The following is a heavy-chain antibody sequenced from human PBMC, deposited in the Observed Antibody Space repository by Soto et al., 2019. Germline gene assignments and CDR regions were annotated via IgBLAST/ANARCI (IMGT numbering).Heavy chain of an antibody. CDR1: GFSFSSYA. D-gene: IGHD6-13*01. V-gene: IGHV3-30*18. CDR3: AKDLVGAAVTYYYYYGMDV. Sequence: GGSLRLSCVASGFSFSSYAMNWVRQAPGKGLEWVAVISYDGSNKYYADSVKGRFTISRDNSKNTLYLQMNSLRAEDTAVYYCAKDLVGAAVTYYYYYGMDVWGQGTTVTVSS. CDR2: ISYDGSNK. J-gene: IGHJ6*02.